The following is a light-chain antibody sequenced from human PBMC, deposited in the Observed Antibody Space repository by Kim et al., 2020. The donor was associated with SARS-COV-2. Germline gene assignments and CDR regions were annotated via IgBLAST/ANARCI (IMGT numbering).Light chain of an antibody. CDR2: DAS. CDR1: QDINIY. CDR3: QQYDNLPPYT. Sequence: ASVGDRVTITCQASQDINIYLNWYQQKPGKAPKLLIYDASNLETGVPSRFSGSGSGTDFTITISSLQPEDIATYYCQQYDNLPPYTFGQGTKLEI. J-gene: IGKJ2*01. V-gene: IGKV1-33*01.